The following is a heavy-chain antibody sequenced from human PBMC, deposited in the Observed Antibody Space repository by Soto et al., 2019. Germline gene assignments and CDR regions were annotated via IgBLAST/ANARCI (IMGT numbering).Heavy chain of an antibody. Sequence: GGSLRLSCAASGFTFSSYAMSWVRQAPGKGLEWVSAISGSGGSTYYADSVKGRFTISRDNSKNTLYLQMNSLRAEDTAVYYCALQGGYCSGGSCYSGAFDIWGQGTMVTVSS. CDR1: GFTFSSYA. V-gene: IGHV3-23*01. CDR2: ISGSGGST. J-gene: IGHJ3*02. D-gene: IGHD2-15*01. CDR3: ALQGGYCSGGSCYSGAFDI.